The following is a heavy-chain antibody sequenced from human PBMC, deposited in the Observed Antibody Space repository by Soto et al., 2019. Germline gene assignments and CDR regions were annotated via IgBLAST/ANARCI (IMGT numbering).Heavy chain of an antibody. CDR3: ARGAGDLPY. CDR2: ISFSSTNI. CDR1: GFTFSSYT. Sequence: EVQLGESGGGLVRPWESLRLSCAASGFTFSSYTMTWVRHAPGKGLEWVSSISFSSTNIHYADSVRGRFTISRDNAKNSLYLQMNSLRVEDTAIYYCARGAGDLPYWGQGTLVTVSS. J-gene: IGHJ4*02. D-gene: IGHD7-27*01. V-gene: IGHV3-21*01.